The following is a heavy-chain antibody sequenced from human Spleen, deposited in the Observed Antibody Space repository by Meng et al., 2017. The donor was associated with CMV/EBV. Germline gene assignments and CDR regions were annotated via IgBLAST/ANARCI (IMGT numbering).Heavy chain of an antibody. J-gene: IGHJ4*02. D-gene: IGHD1-26*01. Sequence: GESLKISCAASGFTVSSNYMSWVRQAPGKGLEWVSVIYSGGSTYYADSVKGRFTISRDNSKNTLYLQMNSLRAEDTAVYYCARDRGELLGLGYWGQGTLVTVSS. CDR2: IYSGGST. V-gene: IGHV3-66*02. CDR1: GFTVSSNY. CDR3: ARDRGELLGLGY.